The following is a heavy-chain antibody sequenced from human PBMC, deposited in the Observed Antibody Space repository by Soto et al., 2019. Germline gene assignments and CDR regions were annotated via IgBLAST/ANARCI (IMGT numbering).Heavy chain of an antibody. Sequence: QLQLQESGPGLVKPSETLSLTCTVSGGSISSSSYYWGWIRQPLGKGLEWIGSIYYSGSTYYNPSLKTRVPISVDTSQNQFSLLLSSVTAADTAVYSCAAHDYGDYHSDYWGQGTLVTVSS. D-gene: IGHD4-17*01. CDR1: GGSISSSSYY. CDR2: IYYSGST. V-gene: IGHV4-39*01. CDR3: AAHDYGDYHSDY. J-gene: IGHJ4*02.